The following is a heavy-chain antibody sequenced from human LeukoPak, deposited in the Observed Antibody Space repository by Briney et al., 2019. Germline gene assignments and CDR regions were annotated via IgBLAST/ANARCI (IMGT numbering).Heavy chain of an antibody. J-gene: IGHJ4*02. CDR3: AREGSFRGRFFDY. CDR2: INAGNGNT. V-gene: IGHV1-3*01. D-gene: IGHD3-10*01. Sequence: GASVKVSCKASGYTFTNYAIHWVRQAPGQRLECMGWINAGNGNTEYSQKFQGRVTITRDTFATTAYMELSSLISEDTAVYYCAREGSFRGRFFDYWGQGTLVTVSS. CDR1: GYTFTNYA.